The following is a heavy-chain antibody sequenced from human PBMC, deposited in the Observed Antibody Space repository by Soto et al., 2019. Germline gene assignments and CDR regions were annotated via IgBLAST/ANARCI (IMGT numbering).Heavy chain of an antibody. D-gene: IGHD6-13*01. CDR3: ARDSREAAAVGGLYY. CDR2: ISYDGSNK. J-gene: IGHJ4*02. Sequence: GALRLSCAASGFTFSSYAMHWVRQAPGKGLEWVAVISYDGSNKYYADSVKGRFTISRDNSKNTLYLQMNSLRAEDTAVYYCARDSREAAAVGGLYYWGQGTLVTVSS. CDR1: GFTFSSYA. V-gene: IGHV3-30-3*01.